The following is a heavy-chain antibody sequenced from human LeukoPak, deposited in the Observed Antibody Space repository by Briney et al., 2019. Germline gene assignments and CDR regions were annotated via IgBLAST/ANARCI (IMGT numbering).Heavy chain of an antibody. CDR2: IYHSGGT. V-gene: IGHV4-4*02. D-gene: IGHD6-13*01. Sequence: SETLSLTCAVSGGSISSNNWWSWFRHPPGKALGGFGEIYHSGGTTYNPSLKIRVPMSLDKSKNQFSLKLSPVTAADTDVYECERGVGSSSAGDYWGQGTLVTVTA. CDR3: ERGVGSSSAGDY. CDR1: GGSISSNNW. J-gene: IGHJ4*02.